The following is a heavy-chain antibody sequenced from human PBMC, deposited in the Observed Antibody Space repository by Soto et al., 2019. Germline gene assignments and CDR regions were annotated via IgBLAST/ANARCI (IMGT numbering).Heavy chain of an antibody. D-gene: IGHD2-15*01. CDR3: ARESRYCSGGSCYFLTGIDY. CDR2: IIPIFGTA. Sequence: QVQRVQSGAEVKKPGSSVKVSCKASGGTFSSSAISWVRQAPGQGLEWMGGIIPIFGTANYAQKFQGRVTITANDSTSTAYMELSSLRSEDTAVSYCARESRYCSGGSCYFLTGIDYWGQGTLVTVSS. CDR1: GGTFSSSA. J-gene: IGHJ4*02. V-gene: IGHV1-69*12.